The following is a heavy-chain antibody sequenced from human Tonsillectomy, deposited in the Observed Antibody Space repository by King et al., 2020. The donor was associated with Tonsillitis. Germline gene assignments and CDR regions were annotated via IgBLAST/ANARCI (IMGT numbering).Heavy chain of an antibody. Sequence: VQLVESGGGLVQPGGSLRLSCAASGFTFSSYNMNWVRQAPGKGLEWVSNIRISSPTTYYADSVKGRFTISRDNAKDSLYLQMDSLRAEDTAVYYCVRDMNWCFDLWGRGTLVTVSA. CDR3: VRDMNWCFDL. J-gene: IGHJ2*01. CDR2: IRISSPTT. V-gene: IGHV3-48*01. D-gene: IGHD3-16*01. CDR1: GFTFSSYN.